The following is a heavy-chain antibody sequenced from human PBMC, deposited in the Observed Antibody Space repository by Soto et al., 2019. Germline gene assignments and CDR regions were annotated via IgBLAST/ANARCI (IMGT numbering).Heavy chain of an antibody. CDR3: AKATGGAVAACCHAFDS. CDR1: GFTFSSYA. Sequence: GGSLRLSCAASGFTFSSYAMSWVRQAPGKGLEWVSAISGSGGSTYYADSVKGRFTISRDNSKNTLYLQMNSLRAEDTAVYYCAKATGGAVAACCHAFDSWGQGTMVTVSS. CDR2: ISGSGGST. V-gene: IGHV3-23*01. J-gene: IGHJ3*02. D-gene: IGHD2-15*01.